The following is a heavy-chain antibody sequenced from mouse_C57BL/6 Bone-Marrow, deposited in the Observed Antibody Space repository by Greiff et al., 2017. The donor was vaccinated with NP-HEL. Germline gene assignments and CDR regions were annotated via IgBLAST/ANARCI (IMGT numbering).Heavy chain of an antibody. J-gene: IGHJ4*01. CDR3: ARLYYDYPYYAMDY. D-gene: IGHD2-4*01. Sequence: QVQLKESGAELARPGASVKLSCKASGYTFTSYGISWVKQRTGQGLEWIGEIYPRSGNTYYNEKFKGKATLTADKSSSTAYMELRSLTSEDSAVYFCARLYYDYPYYAMDYWGQGTSVTVSS. V-gene: IGHV1-81*01. CDR1: GYTFTSYG. CDR2: IYPRSGNT.